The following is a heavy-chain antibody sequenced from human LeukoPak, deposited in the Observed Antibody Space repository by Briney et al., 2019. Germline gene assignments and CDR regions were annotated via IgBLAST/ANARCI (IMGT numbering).Heavy chain of an antibody. Sequence: GASVKVSCKASGYTFTDYYMHWVRQAPGQGLEWMGWINPNSGGTNYAQNFQGRVTMTRDTSISTAYMELSRLRSDDTAVYYCARFDHVLDAFDIWGQGTMVTVSS. V-gene: IGHV1-2*02. CDR1: GYTFTDYY. D-gene: IGHD2-15*01. J-gene: IGHJ3*02. CDR3: ARFDHVLDAFDI. CDR2: INPNSGGT.